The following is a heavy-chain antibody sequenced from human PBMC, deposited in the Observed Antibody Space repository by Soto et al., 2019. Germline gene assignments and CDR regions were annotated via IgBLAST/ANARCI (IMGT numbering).Heavy chain of an antibody. D-gene: IGHD4-17*01. CDR3: ARLMTTVTADWFDP. Sequence: PSETLSLTCTVSGGSISSGDYYWSWIRQPPGKGLEWIGYIYYSGSSYYNPSLKSRVTISVDKSKKQFSLKLSSVTAADTAVYYCARLMTTVTADWFDPWGQGTLVTVSS. CDR1: GGSISSGDYY. CDR2: IYYSGSS. J-gene: IGHJ5*02. V-gene: IGHV4-30-4*01.